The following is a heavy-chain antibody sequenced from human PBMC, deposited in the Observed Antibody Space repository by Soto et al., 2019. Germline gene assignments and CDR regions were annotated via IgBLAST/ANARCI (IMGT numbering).Heavy chain of an antibody. D-gene: IGHD2-15*01. Sequence: ASVKVSCKASGYTFTSYGISWVRQAPGQGLEWMGWISAYNGNTNYAQKLQGRVTMTTDTSTSTAYMELRSLRSDDTAVYYCARGGGANSNYCSGGSCYSGLGYFQHWGQGTLVTVSS. CDR1: GYTFTSYG. V-gene: IGHV1-18*01. CDR2: ISAYNGNT. J-gene: IGHJ1*01. CDR3: ARGGGANSNYCSGGSCYSGLGYFQH.